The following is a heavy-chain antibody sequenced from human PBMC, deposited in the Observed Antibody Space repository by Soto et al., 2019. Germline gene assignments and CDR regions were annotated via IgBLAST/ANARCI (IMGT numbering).Heavy chain of an antibody. CDR2: IIPIFGTA. CDR3: ASSAMDILGYCSGGSCYSALSSAFDY. CDR1: GGTFSSYA. Sequence: GASVKVSCKASGGTFSSYAISWVRQAPGQGLEWMGGIIPIFGTANYAQKFQGRVTITADKSTSTAYMELSSLRSEDTAVYYCASSAMDILGYCSGGSCYSALSSAFDYWGQGTLVTVSS. J-gene: IGHJ4*02. D-gene: IGHD2-15*01. V-gene: IGHV1-69*06.